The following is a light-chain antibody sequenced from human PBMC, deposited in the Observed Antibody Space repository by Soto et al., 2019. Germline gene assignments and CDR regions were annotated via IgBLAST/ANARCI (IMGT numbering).Light chain of an antibody. CDR2: DAS. CDR1: QTVSSN. CDR3: QQYNDWSALT. Sequence: IVITQSPATPSVSSGERGTLSCSSTQTVSSNLAWYQQQPGRAPRLLIYDASTRATGIPARISGSRSGTAFILTISSLQSEDFAVYYYQQYNDWSALTFGGGTNVDI. V-gene: IGKV3-15*01. J-gene: IGKJ4*01.